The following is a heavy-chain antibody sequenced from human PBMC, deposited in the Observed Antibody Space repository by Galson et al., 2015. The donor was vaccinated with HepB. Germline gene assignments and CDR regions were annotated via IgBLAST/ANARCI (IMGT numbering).Heavy chain of an antibody. J-gene: IGHJ4*02. V-gene: IGHV3-66*02. Sequence: SLRLSCAASGFSVSINYMSWVRQAPGKGLEWVSVIYSDGSTYYADSVKGRFTISRDNSKNTLFLQVNSLRPEDTAVYYCAIDSYYYDRTGYYFFFAYWGQGALVTVSS. CDR1: GFSVSINY. CDR3: AIDSYYYDRTGYYFFFAY. CDR2: IYSDGST. D-gene: IGHD3-22*01.